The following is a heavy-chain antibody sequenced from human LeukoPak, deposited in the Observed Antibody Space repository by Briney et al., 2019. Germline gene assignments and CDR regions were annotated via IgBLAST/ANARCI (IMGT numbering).Heavy chain of an antibody. CDR3: ARDWGY. CDR2: ISSSSSI. CDR1: GFTFSSYR. J-gene: IGHJ4*02. V-gene: IGHV3-21*01. D-gene: IGHD7-27*01. Sequence: GGSLRLFCAPSGFTFSSYRVNWVRQDPGKWLERVSSISSSSSIYYPDPVKGQLAISRDNPNKSLYLQMNSLRDEDTAGYYCARDWGYWGQGTLVTVST.